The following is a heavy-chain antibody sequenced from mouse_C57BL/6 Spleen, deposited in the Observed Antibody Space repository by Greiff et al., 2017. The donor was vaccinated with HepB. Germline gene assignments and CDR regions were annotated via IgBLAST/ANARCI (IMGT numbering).Heavy chain of an antibody. V-gene: IGHV2-2*01. J-gene: IGHJ2*01. Sequence: VQLQQSGPGLVQPSQSLSITCTVSGFSLTSYGVHWVRQSPGKGLEWLGVIWSGGSTDYNAAFISRLSISKDNSKSQVFFKMNSLQADDTAIYYCAREDDGYYFFDYWGQGTTLTVSS. CDR3: AREDDGYYFFDY. D-gene: IGHD2-3*01. CDR1: GFSLTSYG. CDR2: IWSGGST.